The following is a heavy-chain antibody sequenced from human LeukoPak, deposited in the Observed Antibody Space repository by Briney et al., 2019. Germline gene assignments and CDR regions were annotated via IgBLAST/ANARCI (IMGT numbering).Heavy chain of an antibody. CDR3: AKEIAVAGTNYYYGMDV. CDR2: ISGSGGST. CDR1: GFTFSSYG. Sequence: GGSLRLSCAASGFTFSSYGMSWVRQAPGKGLEWVSAISGSGGSTYYADSVKGRFTISRDNSKNTLYLQMNSLRAEDTAVYYCAKEIAVAGTNYYYGMDVWGQGTTVTVSS. V-gene: IGHV3-23*01. D-gene: IGHD6-19*01. J-gene: IGHJ6*02.